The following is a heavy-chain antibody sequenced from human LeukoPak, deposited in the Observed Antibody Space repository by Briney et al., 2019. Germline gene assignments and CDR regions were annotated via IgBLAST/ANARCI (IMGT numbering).Heavy chain of an antibody. CDR3: AKGSGYSYGYYYFDY. J-gene: IGHJ4*02. V-gene: IGHV1-69*13. Sequence: ASVKVSCKASGGTFSSYAISWVRQAPGQGLEWMGGIIPIFGTANYAQKFQGRVTITADESTSTAYMELSSLRAEDTAVYYCAKGSGYSYGYYYFDYWGQGTLITVSS. CDR2: IIPIFGTA. CDR1: GGTFSSYA. D-gene: IGHD5-18*01.